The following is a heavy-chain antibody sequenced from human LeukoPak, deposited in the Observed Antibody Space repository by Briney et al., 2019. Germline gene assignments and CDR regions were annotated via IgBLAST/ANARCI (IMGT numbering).Heavy chain of an antibody. CDR2: IYHSGST. J-gene: IGHJ4*02. Sequence: SETLSLTCAVSDGSISSGGYSWSWIRQPPGKGLEWIGYIYHSGSTYYNPSLKSRVTISVDRSKNQFSLKLSSVTAADAAVYYCARQARITIFGVVTRHGGGPIDYWGQGTLVTVSS. D-gene: IGHD3-3*01. CDR1: DGSISSGGYS. CDR3: ARQARITIFGVVTRHGGGPIDY. V-gene: IGHV4-30-2*01.